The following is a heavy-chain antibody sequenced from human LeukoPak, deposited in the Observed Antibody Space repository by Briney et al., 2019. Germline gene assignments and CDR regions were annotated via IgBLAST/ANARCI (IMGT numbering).Heavy chain of an antibody. V-gene: IGHV4-59*12. J-gene: IGHJ4*02. D-gene: IGHD6-13*01. CDR1: GGSISSYY. Sequence: SETLSLTCTVSGGSISSYYWSWIRQPPGKGLEWIGEIYHSGSTNYNPSLKSRVTISVDKSKNQFSLKLSSVTAADTAVYYYARRYSSSRIFDYWGQGTLVTVSS. CDR3: ARRYSSSRIFDY. CDR2: IYHSGST.